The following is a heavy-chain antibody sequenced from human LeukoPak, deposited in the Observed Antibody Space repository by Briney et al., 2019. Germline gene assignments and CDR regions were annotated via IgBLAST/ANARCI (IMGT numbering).Heavy chain of an antibody. V-gene: IGHV3-48*04. CDR1: GFTFSSYS. Sequence: GGSLRLSCAASGFTFSSYSMNWVRQAPGKGLEWLSYILHNSATIYYANSVKGRFTISRDNAKNSLYLQMNSLRAEDTAVYYCAKDEGAFDYWGQGTLVTVSS. D-gene: IGHD3-16*01. J-gene: IGHJ4*02. CDR3: AKDEGAFDY. CDR2: ILHNSATI.